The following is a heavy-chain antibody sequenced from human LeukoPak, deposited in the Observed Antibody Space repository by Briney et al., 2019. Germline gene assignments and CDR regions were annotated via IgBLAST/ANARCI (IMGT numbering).Heavy chain of an antibody. V-gene: IGHV3-23*01. J-gene: IGHJ5*02. CDR3: AKDLGFVWFGDSKTNWFDP. CDR2: ISGSGGST. Sequence: HPGGSLRLSCAASGFTFSSYAMSWVRQAPGKGLEWVSAISGSGGSTYYADSVKGRFTISRDNSKNTLYLQMNSLRAEDTAVYYCAKDLGFVWFGDSKTNWFDPWGQGTLVTVSS. D-gene: IGHD3-10*01. CDR1: GFTFSSYA.